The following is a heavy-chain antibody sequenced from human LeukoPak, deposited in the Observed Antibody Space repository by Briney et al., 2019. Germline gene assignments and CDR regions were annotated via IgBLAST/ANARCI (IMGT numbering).Heavy chain of an antibody. J-gene: IGHJ4*02. Sequence: GGSLRLSCAASGCTFNNYGMHWVREAPGKGLEWVSASGSGGSTYYADSVKGRFTISRDNSKNTLYLQMNSLRAEDTAVYYCAKGTSSGYYSSYYFDYWGQGTLVTVSS. D-gene: IGHD3-22*01. CDR2: SGSGGST. CDR1: GCTFNNYG. CDR3: AKGTSSGYYSSYYFDY. V-gene: IGHV3-23*01.